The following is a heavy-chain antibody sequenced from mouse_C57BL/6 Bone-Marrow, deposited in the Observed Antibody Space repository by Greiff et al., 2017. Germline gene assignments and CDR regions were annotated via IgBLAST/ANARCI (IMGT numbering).Heavy chain of an antibody. J-gene: IGHJ4*01. CDR3: AREGTVVATGAMDY. CDR2: IDPSDSYT. V-gene: IGHV1-69*01. Sequence: QVQLQQPGAELVMPGASVKLSCKASGYTFTSYWMHWVKQRPGQGLEWIGEIDPSDSYTNYNQKFQGKSTLTVAKSSSTAYIQLSSLTSEDSAVYYCAREGTVVATGAMDYWGQGTSVTVSS. D-gene: IGHD1-1*01. CDR1: GYTFTSYW.